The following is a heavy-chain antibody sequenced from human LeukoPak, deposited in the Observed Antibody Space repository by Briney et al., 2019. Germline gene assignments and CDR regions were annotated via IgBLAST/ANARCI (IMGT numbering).Heavy chain of an antibody. D-gene: IGHD3-3*01. Sequence: PSETLSLTCTVSGGSTSSYYWSWIRQPPGKGLEWIGYIYYSGSTNYNPSLKSRVTISVDTSKNQFSLKLSSVTAADTAVYYCARGFTIFGVASFGYWGQGTLVTVSS. CDR2: IYYSGST. CDR1: GGSTSSYY. CDR3: ARGFTIFGVASFGY. J-gene: IGHJ4*02. V-gene: IGHV4-59*12.